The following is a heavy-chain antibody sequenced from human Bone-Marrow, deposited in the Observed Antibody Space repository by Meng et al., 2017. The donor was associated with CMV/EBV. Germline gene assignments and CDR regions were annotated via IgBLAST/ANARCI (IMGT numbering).Heavy chain of an antibody. CDR3: ARLDRWFGERG. CDR1: GGSISSSSYY. Sequence: SETLSLTCTVSGGSISSSSYYWGWIRQPPGKGLEWIGSIYYSGSTYYNPSLKSRVTISVDTSKNQFSLKLSSVTAADTAVYYCARLDRWFGERGWGQGTRVTVSS. J-gene: IGHJ4*02. D-gene: IGHD3-10*01. CDR2: IYYSGST. V-gene: IGHV4-39*01.